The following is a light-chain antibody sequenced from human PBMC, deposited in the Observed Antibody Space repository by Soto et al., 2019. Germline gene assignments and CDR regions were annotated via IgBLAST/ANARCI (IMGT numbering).Light chain of an antibody. V-gene: IGLV1-40*01. J-gene: IGLJ2*01. CDR2: GNS. Sequence: QSVLTQPPSVSGAPGQRVTISCTGSSSNIGAGYYVHWYQQLPGTAPKLLIYGNSNRPSGVPDRFSGSKSGISASLAITGLQAEDEADYYCQSYDSLSGSGVFGGGTKVTVL. CDR1: SSNIGAGYY. CDR3: QSYDSLSGSGV.